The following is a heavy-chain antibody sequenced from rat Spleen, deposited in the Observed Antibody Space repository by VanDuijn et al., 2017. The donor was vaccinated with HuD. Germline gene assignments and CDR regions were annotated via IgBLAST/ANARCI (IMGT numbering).Heavy chain of an antibody. CDR1: GFTYSNYY. J-gene: IGHJ1*01. D-gene: IGHD5-1*01. CDR2: INIGGGNT. Sequence: EVQLVKSGGGLVQPGRSLKLSCAASGFTYSNYYMAWVRQAPTKGLEWVASINIGGGNTYYRGSVKGRFTISRDNAKSTLYLQMDSLKSEDTATYYCVRLLGAPDWYFDFWGPGTMVTVSS. V-gene: IGHV5-25*01. CDR3: VRLLGAPDWYFDF.